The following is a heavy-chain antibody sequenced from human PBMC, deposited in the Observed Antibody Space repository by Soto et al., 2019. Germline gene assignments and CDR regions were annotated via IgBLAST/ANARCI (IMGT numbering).Heavy chain of an antibody. D-gene: IGHD6-13*01. CDR1: GDGYFTSVA. Sequence: GASVKVSCKASGDGYFTSVAVQWVRQTRGQGLDWLGWIAVGSSHTDYAPTFQGRVVITRDLSTRTVSMELSSLRSEDTADCFCAAYLLPWQQFTPSESWVQGPRVTVSS. CDR3: AAYLLPWQQFTPSES. J-gene: IGHJ4*02. V-gene: IGHV1-58*01. CDR2: IAVGSSHT.